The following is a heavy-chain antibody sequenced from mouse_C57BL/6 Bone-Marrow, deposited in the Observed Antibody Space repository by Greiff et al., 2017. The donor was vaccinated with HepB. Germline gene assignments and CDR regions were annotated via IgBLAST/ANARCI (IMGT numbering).Heavy chain of an antibody. V-gene: IGHV3-6*01. CDR1: GYSITSGYY. D-gene: IGHD2-2*01. J-gene: IGHJ3*01. CDR2: ISYDGSN. Sequence: EVQLQQSGPGLVKPSQSLSLTCSVTGYSITSGYYWNWIRQFPGNKLEWMGYISYDGSNNYNPSLKNRISITRDTSKNQFFLKLNSVTTEDTATYYCASGMGLWLRRRTWFAYWGQGTLVTVSA. CDR3: ASGMGLWLRRRTWFAY.